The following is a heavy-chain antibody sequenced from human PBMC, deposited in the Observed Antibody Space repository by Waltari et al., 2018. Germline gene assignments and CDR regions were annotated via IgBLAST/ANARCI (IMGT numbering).Heavy chain of an antibody. J-gene: IGHJ4*02. Sequence: QVQLQESGPGLVKPSETLSLTCAVSGYSISSGYYWGWIRQPPGKGLEWIGRIYHSGSTYSTPSLKSRVTISVDTSKNQFSLKLSSVTAADTAVYYCARQTYDILTGYPYYFDYWGQGTLVTVSS. CDR1: GYSISSGYY. D-gene: IGHD3-9*01. V-gene: IGHV4-38-2*01. CDR3: ARQTYDILTGYPYYFDY. CDR2: IYHSGST.